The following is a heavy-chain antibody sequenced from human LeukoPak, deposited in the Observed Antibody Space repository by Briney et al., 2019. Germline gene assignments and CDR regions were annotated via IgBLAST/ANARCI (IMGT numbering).Heavy chain of an antibody. Sequence: GGSLRLSCAASGFTFSSYGMHWVRQAPGKGLEWVAYIQYDGSNEQFADSVKGRFSISRDSSKNILYLQVNSLRAEDTAVYYCAKDRCSNGIGCYYYYMDVWGKGPTVTISS. CDR2: IQYDGSNE. J-gene: IGHJ6*03. V-gene: IGHV3-30*02. D-gene: IGHD2-8*01. CDR1: GFTFSSYG. CDR3: AKDRCSNGIGCYYYYMDV.